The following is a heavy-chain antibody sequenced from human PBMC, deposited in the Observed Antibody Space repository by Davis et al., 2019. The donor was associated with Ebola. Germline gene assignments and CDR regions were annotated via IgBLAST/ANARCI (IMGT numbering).Heavy chain of an antibody. V-gene: IGHV3-21*01. CDR2: ITSSSSNI. Sequence: PGGSLRLSCAASGFTFSSYSMNWVRQAPGKGLEWVSSITSSSSNIYYADSVQGRFTISRDNAKNSLYLQMNSLRAEDTAVYYCARAESKNDAFDIWGQGTMVTVSS. D-gene: IGHD1-14*01. J-gene: IGHJ3*02. CDR1: GFTFSSYS. CDR3: ARAESKNDAFDI.